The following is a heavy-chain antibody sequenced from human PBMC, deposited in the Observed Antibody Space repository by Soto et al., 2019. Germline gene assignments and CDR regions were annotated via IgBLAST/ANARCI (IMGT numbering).Heavy chain of an antibody. D-gene: IGHD7-27*01. J-gene: IGHJ5*02. CDR2: INPNSGGT. CDR3: ARLPGDLNWFDP. Sequence: AASVKVSCKASGYTFTGYYMHWVRQAPGQGLEWMGWINPNSGGTNYAQKFQGRVTMTRDTSISTAYMELSRLRSDDTAVYYCARLPGDLNWFDPWGQGTLVTVSS. CDR1: GYTFTGYY. V-gene: IGHV1-2*02.